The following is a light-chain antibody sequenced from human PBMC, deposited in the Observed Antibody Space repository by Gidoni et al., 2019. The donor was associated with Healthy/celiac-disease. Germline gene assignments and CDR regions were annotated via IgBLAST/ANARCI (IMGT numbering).Light chain of an antibody. V-gene: IGKV3-15*01. CDR1: QRVSSN. CDR2: GAS. CDR3: QQYNNWSPKT. J-gene: IGKJ1*01. Sequence: EIVMTQSPATLSVSPGERATLSCRASQRVSSNLAWYQQKPGQAPRLLIYGASTRATGIPARFSGSGSGTEFTLTISSLQSEDFAVYYCQQYNNWSPKTFGQGTKVEIK.